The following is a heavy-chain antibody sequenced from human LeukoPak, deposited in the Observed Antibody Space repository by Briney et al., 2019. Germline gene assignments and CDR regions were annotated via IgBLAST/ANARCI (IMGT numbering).Heavy chain of an antibody. V-gene: IGHV3-64D*06. CDR1: GFITSNYA. CDR2: ISANGGRT. Sequence: PGGSLRLSCSASGFITSNYAMHWVRQAPGKGLEYVSAISANGGRTYYADSVKGRFTISRDNSKNTLYLQMSSLRAEDTAMYHCVKDLYKGDSSSWYFFHYWGQGTLVTVSP. J-gene: IGHJ4*02. D-gene: IGHD6-13*01. CDR3: VKDLYKGDSSSWYFFHY.